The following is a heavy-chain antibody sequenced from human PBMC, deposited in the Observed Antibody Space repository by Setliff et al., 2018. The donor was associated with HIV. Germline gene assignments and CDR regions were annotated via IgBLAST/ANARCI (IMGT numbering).Heavy chain of an antibody. J-gene: IGHJ6*03. Sequence: LSLTCAVYGESFSGHYWTWIRQAPGKGLEWIGEVNHSGKTNCNPSLKSRLTISVDTSKNQFSLRLRSVTAADTAVYSCARGVLLVPLAPDFYYYMDVWGKGTKVTVSS. CDR3: ARGVLLVPLAPDFYYYMDV. CDR2: VNHSGKT. CDR1: GESFSGHY. V-gene: IGHV4-34*01. D-gene: IGHD1-26*01.